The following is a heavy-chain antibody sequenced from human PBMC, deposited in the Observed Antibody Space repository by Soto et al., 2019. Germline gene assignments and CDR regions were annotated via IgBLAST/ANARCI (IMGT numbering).Heavy chain of an antibody. Sequence: SETLSLTCTVSGGSISSGGYYWSWIRQHPGKGLEWIGYIYYSGSTYYNPSLKSRVTISVDTSKNQFSLKLSSVTAADTAVYYCARVGGCSGGSCYWGDDAFDIWGQGTLVTVSS. V-gene: IGHV4-31*03. J-gene: IGHJ3*02. D-gene: IGHD2-15*01. CDR2: IYYSGST. CDR1: GGSISSGGYY. CDR3: ARVGGCSGGSCYWGDDAFDI.